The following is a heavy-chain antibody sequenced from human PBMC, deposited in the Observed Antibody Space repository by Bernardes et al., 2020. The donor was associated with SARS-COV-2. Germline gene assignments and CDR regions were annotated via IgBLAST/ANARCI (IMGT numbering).Heavy chain of an antibody. CDR1: GGPINNDNSY. V-gene: IGHV4-30-4*01. D-gene: IGHD3-22*01. CDR2: IYKSGNT. CDR3: ARAYDCSGYCSASHWYFDV. Sequence: SETLSLTCSVSGGPINNDNSYWSWIRQPPGKGLEWIGYIYKSGNTYYNPSLKSRVTMSQDTSKNQFSLRVTSVTSADTAVYFCARAYDCSGYCSASHWYFDVWGRGTLVNVSS. J-gene: IGHJ2*01.